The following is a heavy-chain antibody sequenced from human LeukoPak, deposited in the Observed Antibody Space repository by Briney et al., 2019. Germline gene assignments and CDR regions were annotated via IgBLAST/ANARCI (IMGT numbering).Heavy chain of an antibody. Sequence: SETLSLTCSVSGGSISSYYWSWIRQPPGKGLEWVGYIYYSGSTNYNPSLKSRVTISVDTSKNQFSLKLSSVTAADTAVYYCARGVYSSSIYYAMDVWGQGTTVTVSS. D-gene: IGHD6-6*01. CDR1: GGSISSYY. J-gene: IGHJ6*02. CDR3: ARGVYSSSIYYAMDV. V-gene: IGHV4-59*01. CDR2: IYYSGST.